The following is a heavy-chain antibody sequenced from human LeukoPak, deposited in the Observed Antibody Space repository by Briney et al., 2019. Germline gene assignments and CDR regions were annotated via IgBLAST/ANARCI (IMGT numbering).Heavy chain of an antibody. CDR3: AKGRDITGTYFDY. CDR2: IRYDGSNK. CDR1: GFTFSNYG. D-gene: IGHD1/OR15-1a*01. Sequence: GGSLRLSCAASGFTFSNYGMHWVRQAPGKGLEWLTFIRYDGSNKYYADSVKGRFTIPRDNSKNTLYLQMNSLRAEDTAVYYCAKGRDITGTYFDYWGQGTLVTVSS. V-gene: IGHV3-30*02. J-gene: IGHJ4*02.